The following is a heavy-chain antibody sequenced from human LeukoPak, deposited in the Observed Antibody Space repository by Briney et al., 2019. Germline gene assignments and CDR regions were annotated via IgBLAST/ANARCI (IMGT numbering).Heavy chain of an antibody. J-gene: IGHJ4*02. Sequence: GGSLRLSCAASGFTFSDYYMSWIRQAPGKGLEWVSYISSSGSTICYADSVKGRFTISRDNAKNSLYLQMNSLRAEDTAVYYCARDHFPIAARGIFDYWGQGTLVTVSS. V-gene: IGHV3-11*04. CDR1: GFTFSDYY. CDR2: ISSSGSTI. CDR3: ARDHFPIAARGIFDY. D-gene: IGHD6-6*01.